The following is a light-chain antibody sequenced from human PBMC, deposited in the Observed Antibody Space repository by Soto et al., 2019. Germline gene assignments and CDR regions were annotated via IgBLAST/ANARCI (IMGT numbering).Light chain of an antibody. CDR2: GNS. CDR1: SANIGAGYD. Sequence: QSVLTQPPSVSGAPGQRVTISCTGSSANIGAGYDVHWYQQLPGKAPKLLIYGNSNRPSGVPVRFSGSKSGTSASLAITGLQAEDESDYYCKSYYSSLSGLYVFGTGTQLTVL. CDR3: KSYYSSLSGLYV. J-gene: IGLJ1*01. V-gene: IGLV1-40*01.